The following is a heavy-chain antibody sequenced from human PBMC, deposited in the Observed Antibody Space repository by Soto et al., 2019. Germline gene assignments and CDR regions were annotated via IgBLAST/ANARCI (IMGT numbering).Heavy chain of an antibody. J-gene: IGHJ3*02. CDR3: ARGGGVGVAGSAAFDM. D-gene: IGHD3-3*01. CDR2: INPATGAA. V-gene: IGHV1-2*02. Sequence: QLHLVQSGAVVKKPGASVTVSCSASGYPVTAYYMYWVRQAPGRGLEWMGGINPATGAAKYTQTFQGRGTMTRDTSTSTVFMELSGLTAEDTAVFYWARGGGVGVAGSAAFDMWGQGTLVTVSS. CDR1: GYPVTAYY.